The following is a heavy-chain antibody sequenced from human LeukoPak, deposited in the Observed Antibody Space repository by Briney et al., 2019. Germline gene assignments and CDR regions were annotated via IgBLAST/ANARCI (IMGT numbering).Heavy chain of an antibody. Sequence: SETLSLTCTVYGASISTYYWSWIRQPPVKGLEWIGCIFYSGSTNSGNTNYNPSLKGRVTISVDTSKNQFSLKLSSVTAADTAVYYCARPSTIEPRPYYWGQGTLVTVSS. V-gene: IGHV4-59*08. CDR1: GASISTYY. CDR3: ARPSTIEPRPYY. CDR2: IFYSGSTN. J-gene: IGHJ4*02. D-gene: IGHD6-6*01.